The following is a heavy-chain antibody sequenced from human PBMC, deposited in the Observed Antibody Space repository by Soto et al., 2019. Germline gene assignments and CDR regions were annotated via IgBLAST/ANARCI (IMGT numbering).Heavy chain of an antibody. CDR2: ISYDGTNK. CDR1: GFTFSSYG. V-gene: IGHV3-30*18. D-gene: IGHD6-13*01. Sequence: QVQLVESGGGVVQPGRSLRLSCAASGFTFSSYGMHWVRQAPGKGLEWVAVISYDGTNKDHADSVKGRFTISRDNSKNTLYLQMNSLRAEDTAVYYCAKDLQATLDFYYGMDVWGQGTTVTVSS. CDR3: AKDLQATLDFYYGMDV. J-gene: IGHJ6*02.